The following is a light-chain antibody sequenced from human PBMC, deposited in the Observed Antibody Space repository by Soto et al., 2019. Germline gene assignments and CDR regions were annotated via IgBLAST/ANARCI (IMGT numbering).Light chain of an antibody. J-gene: IGKJ1*01. V-gene: IGKV1-5*01. CDR2: DAS. CDR1: QSISSW. Sequence: DIQMTQSPSTLSASVGDRVTITCRASQSISSWLAWYQQKPGKAPKLLIYDASSLESGVPSRFSGSGSGTEFTLTISSLEPEDFAVYYCQQRSNWPPGGTFGQGTKVDIK. CDR3: QQRSNWPPGGT.